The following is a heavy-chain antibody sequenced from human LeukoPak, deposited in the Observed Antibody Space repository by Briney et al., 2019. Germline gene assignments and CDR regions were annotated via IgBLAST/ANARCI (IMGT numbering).Heavy chain of an antibody. V-gene: IGHV4-34*01. J-gene: IGHJ4*02. CDR2: INHSGST. CDR3: ARGRADFDY. CDR1: GGSFSGYY. Sequence: ETLSLTCAVYGGSFSGYYWSWIRQPPGKGLEWIGEINHSGSTNYNPSLKSRVTISVDTSKNQFSLKLSSVTAADTAVYYCARGRADFDYWGQGTLVTVSS.